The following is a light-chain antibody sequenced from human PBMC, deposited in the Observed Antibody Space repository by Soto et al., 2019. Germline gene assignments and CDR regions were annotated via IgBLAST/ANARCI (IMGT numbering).Light chain of an antibody. Sequence: SSLSASVGDRVTITCRASQSISSYLNWYQQKPGKAPKLLIYAASSLQSGVPSRFSGSGSGTDFTLTISSLQPEDFATYYCQQSYSTPLWTFGQGTKVDIK. CDR1: QSISSY. J-gene: IGKJ1*01. CDR2: AAS. V-gene: IGKV1-39*01. CDR3: QQSYSTPLWT.